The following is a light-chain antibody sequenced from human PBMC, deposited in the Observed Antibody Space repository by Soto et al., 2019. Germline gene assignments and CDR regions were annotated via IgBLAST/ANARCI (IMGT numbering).Light chain of an antibody. CDR3: LQHNRYPYT. CDR2: AAS. CDR1: QGIWND. J-gene: IGKJ2*01. V-gene: IGKV1-17*01. Sequence: DIQMTQSPSSLSASVGDRVTITCRASQGIWNDLGWFQQKPGKAPKRLIYAASSLQSGVPSRFSGSGSGTEFTLTITSLQPEDFATYYCLQHNRYPYTFGQGTKVEIK.